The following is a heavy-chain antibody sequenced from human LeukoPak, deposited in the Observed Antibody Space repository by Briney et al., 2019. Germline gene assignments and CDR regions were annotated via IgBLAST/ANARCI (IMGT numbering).Heavy chain of an antibody. CDR2: ISGSDGPT. Sequence: GGSLRLSCAASGFTFSSYAMSWVRQAPGKGLEWVSSISGSDGPTYYADSVKGRFTISRDNSKYTLSLQMNSLRTEDTAVYYCAKVDNWKYGHHDFWGQGTLVTVSS. D-gene: IGHD1-1*01. V-gene: IGHV3-23*01. CDR1: GFTFSSYA. CDR3: AKVDNWKYGHHDF. J-gene: IGHJ4*02.